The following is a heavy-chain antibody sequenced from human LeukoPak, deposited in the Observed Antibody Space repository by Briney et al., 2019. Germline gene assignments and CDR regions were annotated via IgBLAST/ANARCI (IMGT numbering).Heavy chain of an antibody. CDR2: ISDSGAAT. D-gene: IGHD4-17*01. J-gene: IGHJ4*02. CDR1: GFSFSNYA. CDR3: AKIAPWGAVTTTDGFDY. V-gene: IGHV3-23*01. Sequence: GGSLRLSCAASGFSFSNYAVSWVRQAPGKGLEWVSSISDSGAATYYADSVKGRFTISRDNSKNTLYLQLNSLGAEDTAVYYCAKIAPWGAVTTTDGFDYWGQGTPVTVSS.